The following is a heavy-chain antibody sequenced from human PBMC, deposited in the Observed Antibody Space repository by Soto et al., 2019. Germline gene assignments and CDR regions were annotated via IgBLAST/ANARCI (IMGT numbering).Heavy chain of an antibody. D-gene: IGHD6-19*01. Sequence: SETLCLTCTVSGGSISSASYYWVWIRQPPGKGLEWIGSFYYSGSTYYNPSLKSRVTISVDTSENQFSLKLSSVTAADTAVYYCARQVVDGTVAGAGSVDYWGQGTLVTVS. CDR1: GGSISSASYY. CDR2: FYYSGST. J-gene: IGHJ4*02. CDR3: ARQVVDGTVAGAGSVDY. V-gene: IGHV4-39*01.